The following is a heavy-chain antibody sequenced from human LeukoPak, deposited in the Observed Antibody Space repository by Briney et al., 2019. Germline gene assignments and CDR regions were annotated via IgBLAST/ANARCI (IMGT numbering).Heavy chain of an antibody. CDR3: ARTRYYYNSRSYGAPYYFDY. D-gene: IGHD3-10*01. CDR1: GGSFSGYY. V-gene: IGHV4-34*01. J-gene: IGHJ4*02. CDR2: INHSGST. Sequence: SETLSLTCAVYGGSFSGYYWSWIRQPPGKGLEWIGEINHSGSTNYNPSLKSRVTISVDTSKNQISLKLSSVTAADTAVYYCARTRYYYNSRSYGAPYYFDYWGQGTLVTVSS.